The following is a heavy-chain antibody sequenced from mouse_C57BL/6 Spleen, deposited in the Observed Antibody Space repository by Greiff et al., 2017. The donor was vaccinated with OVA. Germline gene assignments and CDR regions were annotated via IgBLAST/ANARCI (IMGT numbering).Heavy chain of an antibody. CDR1: GYAFSSSW. J-gene: IGHJ4*01. Sequence: VQLQQSGPELVKPGASVKISCKASGYAFSSSWMNWVKQRPGKGLEWIGRIYPGDGDTNYNGKFKGKATLTADNTSSTAYLQHSSLTSEDSAVYYCARRYYDYDAMDYWGQGTSVTVSS. D-gene: IGHD1-1*02. V-gene: IGHV1-82*01. CDR3: ARRYYDYDAMDY. CDR2: IYPGDGDT.